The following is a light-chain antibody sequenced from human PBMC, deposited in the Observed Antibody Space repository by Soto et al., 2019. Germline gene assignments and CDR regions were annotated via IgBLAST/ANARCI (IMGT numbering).Light chain of an antibody. J-gene: IGKJ1*01. CDR3: QHLNGYPRT. Sequence: DIQLTQSPSFLSASVGDRVTITCRASQAISNNLAWYQQKPGKAPKLLICSASTLESGVPPRFSGSGSGTEFTLTLSSLEPEDLATYYCQHLNGYPRTFGQGTKVEIK. V-gene: IGKV1-9*01. CDR1: QAISNN. CDR2: SAS.